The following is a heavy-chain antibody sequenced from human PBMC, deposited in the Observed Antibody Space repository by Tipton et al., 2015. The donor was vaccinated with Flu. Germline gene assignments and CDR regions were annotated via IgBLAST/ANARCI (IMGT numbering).Heavy chain of an antibody. CDR3: ARRDYSNYVSEPKNWFDS. D-gene: IGHD4-11*01. V-gene: IGHV4-61*02. CDR1: GASISSGSYY. Sequence: TLSLTCSVSGASISSGSYYWSWVRQPAGEGLEWIGRIYTNGNINYNPSLKSRVAISVDTSKNQFSLRLSSVAAADTAIYYCARRDYSNYVSEPKNWFDSWGQGTLVTVSS. CDR2: IYTNGNI. J-gene: IGHJ5*01.